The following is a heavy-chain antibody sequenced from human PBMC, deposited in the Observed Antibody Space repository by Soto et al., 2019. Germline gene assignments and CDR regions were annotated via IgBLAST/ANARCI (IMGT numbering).Heavy chain of an antibody. Sequence: TQSLTCTVSGGTIRSGGYYWSWIRQHPGKGLEWIGYIYYSGSTYYNPSLKSRVTISVDTSKNQFSLKLSSVTAADTAAYYCARESPPADYWGQGTLVTV. CDR3: ARESPPADY. CDR1: GGTIRSGGYY. CDR2: IYYSGST. V-gene: IGHV4-31*03. J-gene: IGHJ4*02.